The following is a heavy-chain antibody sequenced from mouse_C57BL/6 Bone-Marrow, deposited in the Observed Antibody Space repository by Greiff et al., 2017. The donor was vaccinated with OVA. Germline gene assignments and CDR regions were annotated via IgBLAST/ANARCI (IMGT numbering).Heavy chain of an antibody. CDR1: GYTFTEYT. CDR2: FYPGSGSI. V-gene: IGHV1-62-2*01. Sequence: VQGVESGAELVKPGASVKLSCKASGYTFTEYTIHWVKQRSGQGLEWIGWFYPGSGSIKYNEKFKDKATLTADKSSSTVYMELSRLTSEDSAVYFCARHDPWDQGYYAMDYWGQGTSVTVSS. CDR3: ARHDPWDQGYYAMDY. J-gene: IGHJ4*01. D-gene: IGHD4-1*01.